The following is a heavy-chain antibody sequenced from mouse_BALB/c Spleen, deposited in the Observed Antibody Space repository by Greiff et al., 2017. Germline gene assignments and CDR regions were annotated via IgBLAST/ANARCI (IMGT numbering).Heavy chain of an antibody. V-gene: IGHV2-9*02. CDR3: ARDTDYGSSYGFDY. Sequence: VKVVESGPGLVAPSQSLSITCTVSGFSLTSYGVHWVRQPPGKGLEWLGVIWAGGSTNYNSALMSRLSISKDNSKSQVFLKMNSLQTDDTAMYYCARDTDYGSSYGFDYWGQGTTLTVSS. CDR2: IWAGGST. CDR1: GFSLTSYG. J-gene: IGHJ2*01. D-gene: IGHD1-1*01.